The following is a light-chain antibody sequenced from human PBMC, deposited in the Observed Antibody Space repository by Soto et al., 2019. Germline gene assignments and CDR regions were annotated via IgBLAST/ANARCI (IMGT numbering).Light chain of an antibody. V-gene: IGKV3-11*01. CDR1: QSVDTK. Sequence: ETVLTQSPATLSLSPGERATLSCRATQSVDTKLVWYQQRPGQAPRLLIYDASNRATGIPARFSGSGSGTDFTLTISSLEPEDSAVYYCQQRSNWPPLTFGGGTKVAIK. CDR3: QQRSNWPPLT. J-gene: IGKJ4*01. CDR2: DAS.